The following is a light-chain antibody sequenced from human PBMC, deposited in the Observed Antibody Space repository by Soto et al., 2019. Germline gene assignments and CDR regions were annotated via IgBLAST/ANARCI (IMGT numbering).Light chain of an antibody. Sequence: DIQMTQSPSTLSASVGDRVTITCRASQSISSWLAWYQQKPGKAPKLLIYKASSLESGVPSRFSGSGSGTEFTITSSSLQPDDFATYYCQQYNSYSGYTFGQGTKLEIK. CDR3: QQYNSYSGYT. V-gene: IGKV1-5*03. CDR2: KAS. J-gene: IGKJ2*01. CDR1: QSISSW.